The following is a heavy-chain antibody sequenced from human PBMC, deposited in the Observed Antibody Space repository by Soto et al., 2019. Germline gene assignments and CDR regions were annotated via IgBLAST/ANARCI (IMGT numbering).Heavy chain of an antibody. Sequence: EVQLVESGGGLVQPGGSLRLSCAASGFRFSSYSMNWVRQAPGKGPEWVSYIDHSSSSVRYVDSVEGRFTISRDNAKDSTSLQMNRLRVEDTAMYYCAVGIAVARGYFDLWGRGTLVTVSS. V-gene: IGHV3-48*04. CDR3: AVGIAVARGYFDL. CDR1: GFRFSSYS. CDR2: IDHSSSSV. J-gene: IGHJ2*01. D-gene: IGHD6-19*01.